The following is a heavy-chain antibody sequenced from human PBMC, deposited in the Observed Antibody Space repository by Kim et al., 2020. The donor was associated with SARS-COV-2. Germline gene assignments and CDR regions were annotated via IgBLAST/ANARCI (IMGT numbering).Heavy chain of an antibody. D-gene: IGHD3-3*01. V-gene: IGHV7-4-1*02. CDR1: GYTFTSYA. CDR2: INTNTGNP. Sequence: ASVKVSCKASGYTFTSYAMNWVRQDPGQGLEWMGWINTNTGNPTYAQGFTGRFVFSLDTSVSTAYLQISSLKAEDTAVYYCARAPRVTIFGVVDWFDPWGQGTLVTVSS. J-gene: IGHJ5*02. CDR3: ARAPRVTIFGVVDWFDP.